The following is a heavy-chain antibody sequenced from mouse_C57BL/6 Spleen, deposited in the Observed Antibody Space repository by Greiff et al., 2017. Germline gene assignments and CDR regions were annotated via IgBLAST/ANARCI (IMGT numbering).Heavy chain of an antibody. Sequence: EVKLMESGGGLVKPGGSLKLSCAASGFTFSDYGMHWVRQAPEKGLEWVAYISSGSSTIYDADTVKGRFTISRDNAKNTLFLQMTSLRSEDTAMYYCATMVTNYAMDYWGQGTSVTVSS. CDR2: ISSGSSTI. CDR1: GFTFSDYG. CDR3: ATMVTNYAMDY. D-gene: IGHD2-2*01. V-gene: IGHV5-17*01. J-gene: IGHJ4*01.